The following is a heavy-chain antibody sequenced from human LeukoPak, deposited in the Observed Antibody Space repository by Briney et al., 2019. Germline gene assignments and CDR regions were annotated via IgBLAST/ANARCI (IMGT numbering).Heavy chain of an antibody. J-gene: IGHJ4*02. Sequence: PGGTPRLSCAASGFTFSRYAMNWVRQAPGQGLEYVSAISSNGGSTYYANSVKGRFTISRDNSKNTLYLQMGSLRAEDMAVYYCARGQRGSGFDYWGQGTLVTVSS. D-gene: IGHD3-10*01. V-gene: IGHV3-64*01. CDR3: ARGQRGSGFDY. CDR2: ISSNGGST. CDR1: GFTFSRYA.